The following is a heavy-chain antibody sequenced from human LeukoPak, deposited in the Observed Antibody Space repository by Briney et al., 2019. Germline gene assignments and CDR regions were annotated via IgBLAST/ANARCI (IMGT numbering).Heavy chain of an antibody. CDR2: INPNSGGT. Sequence: GASVKVSCKASGYTFTGYYMHWVRQAPGQGLEWMGWINPNSGGTNYAQKFQGRVTMTRDTSISTAYMELSRLRSDDTAVYYCARGYSSGRAIYQFDSWGQGTLVTVSS. CDR3: ARGYSSGRAIYQFDS. V-gene: IGHV1-2*02. CDR1: GYTFTGYY. D-gene: IGHD6-19*01. J-gene: IGHJ5*02.